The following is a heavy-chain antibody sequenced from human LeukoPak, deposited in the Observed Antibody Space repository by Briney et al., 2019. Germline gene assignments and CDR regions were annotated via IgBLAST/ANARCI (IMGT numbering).Heavy chain of an antibody. CDR1: GFTFSSYA. D-gene: IGHD6-6*01. Sequence: TGGSLRLSCAASGFTFSSYAMHWVRQAPGKGLEYVSAISSNGGSTYYANSVKGRFTISRDNFKNTLFLQMGSLRAEDMAVYYCARGGSIAARPIDYWGQGTLVTVSS. CDR3: ARGGSIAARPIDY. CDR2: ISSNGGST. J-gene: IGHJ4*02. V-gene: IGHV3-64*01.